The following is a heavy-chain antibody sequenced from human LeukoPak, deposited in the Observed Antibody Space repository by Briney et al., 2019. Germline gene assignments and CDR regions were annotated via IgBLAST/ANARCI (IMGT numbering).Heavy chain of an antibody. CDR3: ARDRYSYGFSLLDY. D-gene: IGHD5-18*01. J-gene: IGHJ4*02. CDR2: ISYDGSNK. V-gene: IGHV3-30-3*01. Sequence: GGSLRLSCAASGFTFSGSAMHWVRQAPGKGLEWVAVISYDGSNKYYADSVKGRFTISRDNSKNTLYLQMNSLRAEDTAVYYCARDRYSYGFSLLDYWGQGTLVTVSS. CDR1: GFTFSGSA.